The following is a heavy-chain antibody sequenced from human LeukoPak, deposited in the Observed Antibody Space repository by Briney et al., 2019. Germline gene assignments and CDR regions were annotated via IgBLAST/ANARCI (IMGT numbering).Heavy chain of an antibody. CDR3: ARRSTWLDP. D-gene: IGHD6-6*01. CDR1: GDSINNYY. Sequence: PSETLSLTCSVPGDSINNYYWSWVRQPPGKGLEWIGYIYYSGNTNYNPTLKSRVTISKATSKKQISLNLRSVNAADTAVYYCARRSTWLDPWGQGTLVTVSS. V-gene: IGHV4-59*01. J-gene: IGHJ5*02. CDR2: IYYSGNT.